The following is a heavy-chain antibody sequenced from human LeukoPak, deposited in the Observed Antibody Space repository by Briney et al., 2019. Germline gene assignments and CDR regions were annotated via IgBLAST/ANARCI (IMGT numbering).Heavy chain of an antibody. CDR1: GFTFRNSA. J-gene: IGHJ4*02. Sequence: GGSLRLSCAASGFTFRNSAMSWVRQAPGKGLEWVSTFTGGDGSAYYADSVKGRSTISRDNSKNTLYLQMNSLRAEDTALYYCAKEGFDYWGQGTLVTVSS. V-gene: IGHV3-23*01. CDR3: AKEGFDY. CDR2: FTGGDGSA.